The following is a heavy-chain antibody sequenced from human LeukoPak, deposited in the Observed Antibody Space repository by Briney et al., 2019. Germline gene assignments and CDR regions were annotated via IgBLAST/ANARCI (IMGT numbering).Heavy chain of an antibody. CDR3: ARGFHGMDV. CDR2: INHSGST. V-gene: IGHV4-34*01. J-gene: IGHJ6*04. Sequence: PSATLSLTCAVYGGSFSGYYWSWIRPPPGKGLEWIGEINHSGSTNYNPSLKSRVTISVDTSKNQFSLKLSSVTAADTAVYYCARGFHGMDVWGKGTTVTVSS. CDR1: GGSFSGYY.